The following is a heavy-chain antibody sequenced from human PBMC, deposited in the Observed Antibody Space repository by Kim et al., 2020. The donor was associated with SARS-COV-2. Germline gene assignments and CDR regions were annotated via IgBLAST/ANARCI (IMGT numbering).Heavy chain of an antibody. CDR3: ARGISSSWYYFDY. J-gene: IGHJ4*02. D-gene: IGHD6-13*01. Sequence: YTPSLKSRVTISVDTSKNQFSLKLSSVTAADTAVYYCARGISSSWYYFDYWGQGTLVTVSS. V-gene: IGHV4-39*07.